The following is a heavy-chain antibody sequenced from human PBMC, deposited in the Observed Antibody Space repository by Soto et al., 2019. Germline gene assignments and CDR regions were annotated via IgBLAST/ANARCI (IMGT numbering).Heavy chain of an antibody. CDR1: GFTFSGYA. CDR2: ISGSGGST. D-gene: IGHD3-3*01. V-gene: IGHV3-23*01. Sequence: GVTLRLSYAASGFTFSGYAVSWVRQPPGKGLEWVAAISGSGGSTYYAAPVKGRFTISRDNSQNTLYLQMNSLRAEDTAVYYCAKDLISSDFWSGYFVGVYYGMDVWGQGTTVTVSS. CDR3: AKDLISSDFWSGYFVGVYYGMDV. J-gene: IGHJ6*02.